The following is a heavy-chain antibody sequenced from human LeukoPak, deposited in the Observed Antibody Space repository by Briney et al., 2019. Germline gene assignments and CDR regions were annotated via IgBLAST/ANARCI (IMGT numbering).Heavy chain of an antibody. D-gene: IGHD1-26*01. CDR1: GFTFSSYS. CDR2: IRYDGSDK. CDR3: AKDAWEVGATSEIDY. J-gene: IGHJ4*02. Sequence: PGGFLRLSCAASGFTFSSYSMNWVRQAPGKGLEWVGFIRYDGSDKYYADSVKGRFTISRDNSKNKVYLQMNSLRTEDTAVYYCAKDAWEVGATSEIDYWGQGTLVTVSS. V-gene: IGHV3-30*02.